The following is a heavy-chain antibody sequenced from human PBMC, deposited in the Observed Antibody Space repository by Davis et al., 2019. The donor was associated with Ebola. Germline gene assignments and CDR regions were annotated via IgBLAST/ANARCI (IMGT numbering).Heavy chain of an antibody. Sequence: ASVKVSCKASGYTFTNYFMHWVRQAPGQGLEWMGIINPSGGSTGYAQKFQGRVTMTRDTSTSTVYMELSSLRSEDTAVYYCARRDCSSSNCHSNWFDPWGQGTLVTVAS. CDR2: INPSGGST. J-gene: IGHJ5*02. CDR3: ARRDCSSSNCHSNWFDP. CDR1: GYTFTNYF. D-gene: IGHD2-2*01. V-gene: IGHV1-46*01.